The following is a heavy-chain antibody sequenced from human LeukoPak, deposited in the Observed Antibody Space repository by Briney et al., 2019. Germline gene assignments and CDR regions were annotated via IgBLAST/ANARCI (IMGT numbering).Heavy chain of an antibody. V-gene: IGHV4-34*01. Sequence: SETLSLTFAVYGGSFNGYYWSWIRQPPGKGLEWIGEGNHSGGTKYNPSLKSRVTISADSSKNQFSLKLTSVTAADTAVYYCAKNGQSGFSFDPWGQGTLVTVSS. J-gene: IGHJ5*02. CDR1: GGSFNGYY. CDR2: GNHSGGT. CDR3: AKNGQSGFSFDP. D-gene: IGHD1-26*01.